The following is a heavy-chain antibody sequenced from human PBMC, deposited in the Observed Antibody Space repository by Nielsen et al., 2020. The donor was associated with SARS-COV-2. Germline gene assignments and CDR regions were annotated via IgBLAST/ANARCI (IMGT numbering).Heavy chain of an antibody. J-gene: IGHJ4*02. V-gene: IGHV4-59*11. CDR2: IYYSGGT. CDR1: GGSISRHY. CDR3: ARDQDSTGLYPGTLYS. Sequence: SETLSLTCTVSGGSISRHYCSWIRQPPGKGLEWIGYIYYSGGTNYNPSLKSRVTISVDTSKNQFSLKLSSVAAADTAVYYCARDQDSTGLYPGTLYSWGQGTRVTVSS. D-gene: IGHD2-2*02.